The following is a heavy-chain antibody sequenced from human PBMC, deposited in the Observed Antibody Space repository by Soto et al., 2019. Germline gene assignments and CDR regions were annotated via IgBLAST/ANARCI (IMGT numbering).Heavy chain of an antibody. D-gene: IGHD2-15*01. CDR1: GFTFSSYG. J-gene: IGHJ4*02. CDR2: ISYDGSNK. Sequence: QVQLVESGGGVVQPGRSLRLSCAASGFTFSSYGMHWVRQAPGKGLEWVAVISYDGSNKYYADSVKGRFTISRDNSKNTLYRQMNSLRAEDTAVYDCGRERDIVVVVAPLDYWGQGTLVTVSS. V-gene: IGHV3-30*03. CDR3: GRERDIVVVVAPLDY.